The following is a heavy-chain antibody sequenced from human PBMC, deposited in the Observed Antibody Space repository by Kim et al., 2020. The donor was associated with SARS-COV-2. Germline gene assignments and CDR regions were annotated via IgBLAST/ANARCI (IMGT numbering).Heavy chain of an antibody. D-gene: IGHD6-13*01. Sequence: SETLSLTCTFSGDSITGYYWSWIRQPPGKGLEWIGYIYYSGSTTYNPSLKSRLTISVDTSKNQFSLKLNSVTAADTAVYYCARHPSRTAAGGTGLDVWG. V-gene: IGHV4-59*08. CDR1: GDSITGYY. J-gene: IGHJ6*02. CDR3: ARHPSRTAAGGTGLDV. CDR2: IYYSGST.